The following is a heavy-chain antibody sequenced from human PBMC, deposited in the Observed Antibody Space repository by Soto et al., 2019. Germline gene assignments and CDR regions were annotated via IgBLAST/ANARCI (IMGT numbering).Heavy chain of an antibody. CDR3: ARGGASSHSSYSGDGIAS. Sequence: SLNVAFKASGYGLSIHSRTLFRDSPLQCREWMGGIIPVFVTPSYAQKFQGRVTISADKSTNTSYLELRSLRSEDTAVYYCARGGASSHSSYSGDGIASWGQGHQVT. CDR1: GYGLSIHS. J-gene: IGHJ4*02. V-gene: IGHV1-69*06. CDR2: IIPVFVTP. D-gene: IGHD2-21*01.